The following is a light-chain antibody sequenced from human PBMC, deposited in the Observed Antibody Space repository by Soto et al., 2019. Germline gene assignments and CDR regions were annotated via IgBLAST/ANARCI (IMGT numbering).Light chain of an antibody. V-gene: IGLV1-44*01. CDR2: STS. J-gene: IGLJ1*01. CDR3: AAWDDSLNGLYV. CDR1: SSNIGSNS. Sequence: QSVLTQPPSASGPPGQRVTLSCSGSSSNIGSNSVNWYQQLPGTAPKLLVYSTSQRPSGVPDRFSGSKSGTSASLAISALQSEDEADYFCAAWDDSLNGLYVFGTGTKLTVL.